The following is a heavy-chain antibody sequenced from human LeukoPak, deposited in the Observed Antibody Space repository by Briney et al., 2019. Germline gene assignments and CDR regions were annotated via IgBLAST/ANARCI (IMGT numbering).Heavy chain of an antibody. D-gene: IGHD5-18*01. CDR1: VFTFSDYY. Sequence: GGSLRLSCAASVFTFSDYYMSWIRQAPGKGLEWVSYISSSSSYTNYADSVKGRFTISRDNAKNSLYLQMNSLRAEDTAVYYCARPGYSYGLDYWGQGTLVTVSS. CDR3: ARPGYSYGLDY. J-gene: IGHJ4*02. V-gene: IGHV3-11*03. CDR2: ISSSSSYT.